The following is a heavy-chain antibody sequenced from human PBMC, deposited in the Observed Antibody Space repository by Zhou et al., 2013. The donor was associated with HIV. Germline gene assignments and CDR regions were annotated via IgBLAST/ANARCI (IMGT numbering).Heavy chain of an antibody. Sequence: QVHLEQSGPEAKKPGASVKVSCKTSGYPFTSSGINWVRQAPGQGLQWMGWIHTYNGHTKYAPDFQGRVSMTTDTATRTGFMELRRLRSDDTAVYYCARDLFSGGGDYFDHWGQGTLVTVSS. CDR2: IHTYNGHT. CDR1: GYPFTSSG. D-gene: IGHD3-16*01. CDR3: ARDLFSGGGDYFDH. J-gene: IGHJ4*02. V-gene: IGHV1-18*01.